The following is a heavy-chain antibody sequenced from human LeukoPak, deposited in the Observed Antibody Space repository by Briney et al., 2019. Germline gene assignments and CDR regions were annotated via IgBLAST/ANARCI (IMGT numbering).Heavy chain of an antibody. V-gene: IGHV3-21*01. D-gene: IGHD3-16*02. CDR3: ARDMRLRLGELSLPLFDY. CDR1: GFSFSSYS. J-gene: IGHJ4*02. CDR2: ISSSSRYI. Sequence: GRSLRPSCAAAGFSFSSYSMNCVRQAPRDWLEWVSSISSSSRYIYYADSVKGRFTTSRDNAKNSLSLQMNSLRAEDKAVYYCARDMRLRLGELSLPLFDYWGQGTLVTVSS.